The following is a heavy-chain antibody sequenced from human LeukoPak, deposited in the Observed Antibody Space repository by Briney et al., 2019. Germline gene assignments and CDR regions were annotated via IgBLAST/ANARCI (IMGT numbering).Heavy chain of an antibody. Sequence: GGPLSPSCAASGFTSSGYGMNWFRQAQGKGLVWFSLINSDGSSTSYADSVKGRFTISRDNAKNTLYLQMNSLRAEDTAVYYCASPVRNYYDSSGYYLWGQGTLVTVSS. V-gene: IGHV3-74*01. D-gene: IGHD3-22*01. CDR1: GFTSSGYG. J-gene: IGHJ4*02. CDR2: INSDGSST. CDR3: ASPVRNYYDSSGYYL.